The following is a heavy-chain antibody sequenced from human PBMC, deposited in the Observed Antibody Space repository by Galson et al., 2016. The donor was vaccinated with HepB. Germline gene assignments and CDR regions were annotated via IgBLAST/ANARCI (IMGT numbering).Heavy chain of an antibody. CDR2: IYTSGNT. CDR1: DGSIRSGNYY. CDR3: ARGDSSYCNGGKCQNYAMDV. D-gene: IGHD2-15*01. J-gene: IGHJ6*04. Sequence: TLSLTCSVSDGSIRSGNYYWNWIRQPAGKGLQWIGRIYTSGNTNYHPSLRSRVTISVDTSKNQFSLKLNSVTAADTAVYFCARGDSSYCNGGKCQNYAMDVWGEGTTVTVSS. V-gene: IGHV4-61*02.